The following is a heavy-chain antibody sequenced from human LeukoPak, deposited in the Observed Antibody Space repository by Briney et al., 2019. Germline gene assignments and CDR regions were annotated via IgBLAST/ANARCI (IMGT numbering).Heavy chain of an antibody. Sequence: ASVKVSCKVSGYTLTELSMHWVRPAPGQGLAWMGWISAYNGNTNYAQKLQGRVTMTTDTSTSTAYMELRSLRSDDTAVYYCARDPVLRYFDWGGAPAAFDIWGQGTMVTVSS. V-gene: IGHV1-18*01. D-gene: IGHD3-9*01. CDR2: ISAYNGNT. CDR1: GYTLTELS. J-gene: IGHJ3*02. CDR3: ARDPVLRYFDWGGAPAAFDI.